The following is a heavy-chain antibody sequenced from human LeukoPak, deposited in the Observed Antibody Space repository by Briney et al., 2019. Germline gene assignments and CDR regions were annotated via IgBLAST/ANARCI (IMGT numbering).Heavy chain of an antibody. Sequence: PSQTLSLTCAVSGGSISSGGYSWGWIRQPPGKGLEWIVYIYHSGSTYYNPSRKSRVTISVDRSKNQFSLKLSSVTAADTAVYYCARDGDGYNYPHDAFDIWGQGTMVTVSS. D-gene: IGHD5-24*01. CDR2: IYHSGST. J-gene: IGHJ3*02. CDR1: GGSISSGGYS. CDR3: ARDGDGYNYPHDAFDI. V-gene: IGHV4-30-2*01.